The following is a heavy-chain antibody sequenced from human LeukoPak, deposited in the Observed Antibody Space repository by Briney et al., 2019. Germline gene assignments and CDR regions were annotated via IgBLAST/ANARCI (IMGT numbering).Heavy chain of an antibody. D-gene: IGHD2-2*01. V-gene: IGHV4-59*01. Sequence: SETLSLTCTVSGGSISSYYWSWIRQPPGKGLEWIGYIYYSGSTNYNPFLKSRVTISVDTSKNQFSLKLSSVTAADTAVYYCARAKPAAIRDYYYYMDVWGKGTTVTVSS. CDR1: GGSISSYY. J-gene: IGHJ6*03. CDR2: IYYSGST. CDR3: ARAKPAAIRDYYYYMDV.